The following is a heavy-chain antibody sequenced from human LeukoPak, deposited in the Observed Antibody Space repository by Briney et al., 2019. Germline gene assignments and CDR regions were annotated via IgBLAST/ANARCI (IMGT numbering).Heavy chain of an antibody. CDR1: GGSFSGYY. V-gene: IGHV4-34*01. D-gene: IGHD3-10*01. J-gene: IGHJ4*02. Sequence: SETLSLTCAVYGGSFSGYYWSWIRQPPGKGLEWIGEINHSGSTNYNPSLKSRVTISVDTSKNQFSLKLSSVTAADTAVYYCARGPYITMVRGVIIPLRYWGQGTLVTVSS. CDR3: ARGPYITMVRGVIIPLRY. CDR2: INHSGST.